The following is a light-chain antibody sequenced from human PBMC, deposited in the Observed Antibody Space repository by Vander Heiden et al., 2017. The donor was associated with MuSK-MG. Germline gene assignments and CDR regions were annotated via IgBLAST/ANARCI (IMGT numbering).Light chain of an antibody. Sequence: DIQMTQSPSTLSASLGDRVTITCRASQSISSWLAWYQQKPGKAPKVLIYDASTLESGVPSRFSGSGSGTEFTLTIAGLQPDDSATYYCHHYESYPCTFGQGTKLEIK. CDR1: QSISSW. CDR2: DAS. J-gene: IGKJ2*02. CDR3: HHYESYPCT. V-gene: IGKV1-5*01.